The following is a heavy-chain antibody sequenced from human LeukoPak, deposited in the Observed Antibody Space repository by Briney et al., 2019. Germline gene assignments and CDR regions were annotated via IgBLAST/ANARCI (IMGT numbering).Heavy chain of an antibody. CDR1: GFNFSSYS. J-gene: IGHJ4*02. D-gene: IGHD3-10*02. CDR3: ARAHLGLFGEFTFRYPAFDY. CDR2: ISSSSSTI. Sequence: PGGSLRLSCAASGFNFSSYSMNWVRQAPGKGLEWVSYISSSSSTIYYADSVKGRFIISRDNAKNSLYLQMNSLRDEDTAVYYCARAHLGLFGEFTFRYPAFDYWGQGTLVTVSS. V-gene: IGHV3-48*02.